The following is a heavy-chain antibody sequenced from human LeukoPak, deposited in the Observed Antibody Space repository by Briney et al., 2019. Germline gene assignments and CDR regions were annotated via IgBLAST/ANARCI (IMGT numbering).Heavy chain of an antibody. Sequence: PGGSLSLSCAAYGCIFKDYWMSWVRQAPGKGMEWVANIKQDGSEKYYVDSVKGRFTISRDNVKNSLYLQMNTLRAEDTAMYYCAKDAQPRSRWFDPWGQGTLVTVSS. J-gene: IGHJ5*02. V-gene: IGHV3-7*03. CDR2: IKQDGSEK. CDR1: GCIFKDYW. D-gene: IGHD3-16*01. CDR3: AKDAQPRSRWFDP.